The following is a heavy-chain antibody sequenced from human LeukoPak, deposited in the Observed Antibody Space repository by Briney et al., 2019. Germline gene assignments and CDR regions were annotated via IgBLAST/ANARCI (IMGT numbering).Heavy chain of an antibody. V-gene: IGHV3-48*03. CDR3: ARDHGYSYVAADAFDI. J-gene: IGHJ3*02. CDR1: GFTFSSYE. D-gene: IGHD5-18*01. CDR2: ISSSGSTI. Sequence: PGGSLRLSCAASGFTFSSYEMHWVRQAPGKGLEWVSYISSSGSTIYYADSVKGRFTISRDNAKNSLYLQMNSLRAEDTAVYYCARDHGYSYVAADAFDIWGQGTMVTVSS.